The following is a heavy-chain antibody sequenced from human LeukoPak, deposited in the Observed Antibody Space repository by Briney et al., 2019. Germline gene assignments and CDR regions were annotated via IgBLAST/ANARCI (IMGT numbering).Heavy chain of an antibody. D-gene: IGHD6-13*01. V-gene: IGHV4-39*07. CDR1: GGSISTSSYY. CDR2: IYYSGST. J-gene: IGHJ5*02. Sequence: SETLSLTCTVSGGSISTSSYYWGWIRQPPGKGLECIGNIYYSGSTYYNPSLKSRVTISVDTSKNQFSLKLSSVTAADTAVYYCARDLGQLAYDPPKNWFDPWGQGTLVTVSS. CDR3: ARDLGQLAYDPPKNWFDP.